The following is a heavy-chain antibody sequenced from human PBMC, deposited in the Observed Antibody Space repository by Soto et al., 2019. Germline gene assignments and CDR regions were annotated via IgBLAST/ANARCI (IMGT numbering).Heavy chain of an antibody. D-gene: IGHD2-15*01. CDR2: ISSSSYI. V-gene: IGHV3-21*01. CDR1: GFTFSSYS. J-gene: IGHJ3*02. CDR3: ASYRYCSGGSCLHAFDI. Sequence: GGSLRLSCAASGFTFSSYSMNWVRQAPGKGLEWVSSISSSSYIYYADSVKGRFTISRDNAKNSLYLQMNSLRAEDTAVYYCASYRYCSGGSCLHAFDIWGQGTMVTVSS.